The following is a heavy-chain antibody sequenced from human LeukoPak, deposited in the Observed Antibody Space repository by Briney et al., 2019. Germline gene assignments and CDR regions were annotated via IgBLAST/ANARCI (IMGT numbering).Heavy chain of an antibody. CDR1: GGTFSSYA. J-gene: IGHJ6*02. CDR3: ARDTIQTIFGVVTLYYGMDV. V-gene: IGHV1-69*01. Sequence: ASVKVSCKASGGTFSSYAISWVRQAPGQGLEWMGGIIPIFGTANYAQKFQGRVTITADESTSTAYMEPSSLRSEDTAVYYCARDTIQTIFGVVTLYYGMDVWGQGTTVTVSS. CDR2: IIPIFGTA. D-gene: IGHD3-3*01.